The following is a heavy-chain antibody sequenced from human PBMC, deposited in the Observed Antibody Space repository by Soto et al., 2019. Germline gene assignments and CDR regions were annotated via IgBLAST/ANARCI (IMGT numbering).Heavy chain of an antibody. V-gene: IGHV3-30-3*01. CDR3: ARIASQYYDFWSGPRENFDY. CDR2: ISYDGSNK. D-gene: IGHD3-3*01. Sequence: PGGSLRLSCAASGFTFSSYAMHWVRQAPGKGLEWVAVISYDGSNKYYADSVKGRFTISRDNSKNTLYLQMNSLRAEDTAVYYCARIASQYYDFWSGPRENFDYWGQGTLVTVS. J-gene: IGHJ4*02. CDR1: GFTFSSYA.